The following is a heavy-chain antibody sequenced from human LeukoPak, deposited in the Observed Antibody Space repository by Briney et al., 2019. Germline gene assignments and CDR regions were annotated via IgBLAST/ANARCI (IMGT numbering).Heavy chain of an antibody. Sequence: GGSLRLSCAASGFTFSSHWMSWVRQAPGKGLEWVSGINWNGGSTGYADSVKGRFTISRDNAKNSLYLQMNSLRAEDTALYYCARRLGADYLDYWGQGTLVTVSS. V-gene: IGHV3-20*04. CDR3: ARRLGADYLDY. CDR2: INWNGGST. CDR1: GFTFSSHW. J-gene: IGHJ4*02. D-gene: IGHD1-26*01.